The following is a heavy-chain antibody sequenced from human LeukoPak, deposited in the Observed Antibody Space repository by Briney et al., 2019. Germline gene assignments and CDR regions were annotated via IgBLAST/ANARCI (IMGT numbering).Heavy chain of an antibody. D-gene: IGHD3-10*01. V-gene: IGHV1-8*01. CDR3: ARGYYGSGSNWFDP. CDR1: GYTFTSYD. Sequence: ASVKVSCKASGYTFTSYDINWVRQATGQGREWMGWMNPTSGSTGYAQKFHGRGTLTRDTSISTAYMELSSLRSDDAAVYYCARGYYGSGSNWFDPWGQGTLVTVSS. CDR2: MNPTSGST. J-gene: IGHJ5*02.